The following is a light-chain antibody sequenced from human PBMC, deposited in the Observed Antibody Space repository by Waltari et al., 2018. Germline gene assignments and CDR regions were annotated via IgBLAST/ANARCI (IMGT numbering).Light chain of an antibody. CDR1: SSNIRSNY. CDR3: AAWDDSLSGLV. J-gene: IGLJ2*01. Sequence: QSVLTQSPSASGTPGQRVTISCSGSSSNIRSNYVYWYQQLPGTAPKLLIHSNNQRPSGVPDRFSGSKSGTSASLAISGLRSEDEADYYCAAWDDSLSGLVFGGGTKLTVL. V-gene: IGLV1-47*02. CDR2: SNN.